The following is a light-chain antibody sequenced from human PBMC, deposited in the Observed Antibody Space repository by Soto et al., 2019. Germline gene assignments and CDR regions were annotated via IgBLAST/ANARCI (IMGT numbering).Light chain of an antibody. CDR2: GNS. J-gene: IGLJ1*01. Sequence: QSVLTQPPSVSGAPGQRVTISCTGSSSNNGAGYDVHWYQQLPGTAPKLLIYGNSNRPSGVPDRFSGSKSGTSASLAITGLQAEDEADYYCQSYDSSLSGVFGTGTKLTVL. CDR1: SSNNGAGYD. CDR3: QSYDSSLSGV. V-gene: IGLV1-40*01.